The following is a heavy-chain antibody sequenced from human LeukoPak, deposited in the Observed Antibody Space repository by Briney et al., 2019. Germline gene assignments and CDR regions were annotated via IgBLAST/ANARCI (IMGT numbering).Heavy chain of an antibody. V-gene: IGHV3-48*04. CDR3: ARAGYSYGSPFDY. CDR1: GFTFSSYS. Sequence: GGSLRLSCAASGFTFSSYSMNWVRQAPGKGLEWVSYISSSSSTIYYAHSVKGRFTITRDNAKNSLYLQMNCLSAGDTAVYYCARAGYSYGSPFDYWGQGTLVTVSS. CDR2: ISSSSSTI. D-gene: IGHD5-18*01. J-gene: IGHJ4*02.